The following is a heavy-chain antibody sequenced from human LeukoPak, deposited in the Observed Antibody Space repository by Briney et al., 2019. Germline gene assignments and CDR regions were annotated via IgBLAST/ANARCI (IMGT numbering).Heavy chain of an antibody. Sequence: ASVKVSCKASGGTFSSYAISWVRQAPGQGLEWMGGIIPIFGTANYAQKFQGRVTMTRDTSISTAYMELSRLRSDDTAVYYCAREEFHGFWGQGTLVTVSS. CDR1: GGTFSSYA. D-gene: IGHD3-10*01. V-gene: IGHV1-69*05. CDR2: IIPIFGTA. J-gene: IGHJ4*02. CDR3: AREEFHGF.